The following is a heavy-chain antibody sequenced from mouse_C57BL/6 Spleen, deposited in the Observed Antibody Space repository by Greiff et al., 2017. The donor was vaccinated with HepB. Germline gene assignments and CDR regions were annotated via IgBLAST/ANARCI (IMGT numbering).Heavy chain of an antibody. Sequence: VQLHQPGAELVMPGASVKLSCKASGYTFTSYWMHWVKQRPGQGLEWIGEIDPSDSYTNYNQKFKGKSTLPVDKSSSTAYMQLSSLTSEDSAVYYCARPYYGSSYGYFDVWGTGTTVTVSS. J-gene: IGHJ1*03. CDR2: IDPSDSYT. CDR1: GYTFTSYW. CDR3: ARPYYGSSYGYFDV. V-gene: IGHV1-69*01. D-gene: IGHD1-1*01.